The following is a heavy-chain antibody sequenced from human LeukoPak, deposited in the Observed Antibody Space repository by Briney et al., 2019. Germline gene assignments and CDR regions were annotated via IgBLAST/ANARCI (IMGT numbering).Heavy chain of an antibody. Sequence: SETLSLTCTVSGGSISSYYWSWIRQPPGKGLEWIGDIYYSGSTNNNPSLKSRVTISVDTSKNQFSLKLSSVTAADTAVYYCARSPLYSSSWYWFDPWGQGTLVTVSS. V-gene: IGHV4-59*01. J-gene: IGHJ5*02. CDR1: GGSISSYY. CDR2: IYYSGST. CDR3: ARSPLYSSSWYWFDP. D-gene: IGHD6-13*01.